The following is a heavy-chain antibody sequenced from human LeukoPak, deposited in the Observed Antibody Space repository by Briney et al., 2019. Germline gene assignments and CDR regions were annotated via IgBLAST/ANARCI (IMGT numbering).Heavy chain of an antibody. J-gene: IGHJ3*02. D-gene: IGHD3-10*01. CDR3: AKFNGYGLVDI. CDR2: IFYSGST. Sequence: SETLSLTCAVSGGSISSSNWWSWVRQPPGKGLEWIGNIFYSGSTYYSPSLKSRVTISLDTSRNQFSLKLNSVTAADTAVYYCAKFNGYGLVDIWGQGTMVTVSS. V-gene: IGHV4-4*02. CDR1: GGSISSSNW.